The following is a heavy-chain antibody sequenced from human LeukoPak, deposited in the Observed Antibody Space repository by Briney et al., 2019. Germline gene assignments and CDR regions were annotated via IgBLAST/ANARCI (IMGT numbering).Heavy chain of an antibody. Sequence: PGGSLRLSCTASGFTFSSYGMSWVRQAPGKGLGWVSTISVSGASTYYADSVKGRFTISRDNSKDTLYLQMNSLRAEDTALYYCAKKASQFIFDAFDIWGQGTMVTVSS. J-gene: IGHJ3*02. CDR2: ISVSGAST. CDR1: GFTFSSYG. D-gene: IGHD5-24*01. CDR3: AKKASQFIFDAFDI. V-gene: IGHV3-23*01.